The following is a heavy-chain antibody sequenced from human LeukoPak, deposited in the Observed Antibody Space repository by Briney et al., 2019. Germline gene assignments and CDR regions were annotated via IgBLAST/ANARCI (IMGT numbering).Heavy chain of an antibody. D-gene: IGHD2-2*01. Sequence: GGSLRLSCAASGFAFSSYGMHWVRQAPGKGLEWVSGVSGSGGNTYYADSVKGRFTISRENSKNTLHLQMNSLRAEDTAVYYCAKELSLDFDYWGQGTLVTVSS. CDR2: VSGSGGNT. V-gene: IGHV3-23*01. CDR1: GFAFSSYG. J-gene: IGHJ4*02. CDR3: AKELSLDFDY.